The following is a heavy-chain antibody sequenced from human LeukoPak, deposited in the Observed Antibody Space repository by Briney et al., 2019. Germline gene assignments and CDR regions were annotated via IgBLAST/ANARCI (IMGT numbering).Heavy chain of an antibody. CDR3: VRTSRSISSDY. J-gene: IGHJ4*02. D-gene: IGHD3-3*02. CDR2: IKQDGSVK. CDR1: GFIFSNYW. Sequence: GGSLRPSCEASGFIFSNYWMSWVRQAPGKGLEWVANIKQDGSVKNYVDSMEGRFIISRDNAKNLLYLQMNSLGAEDTAVNYCVRTSRSISSDYWGQGTQVTVSS. V-gene: IGHV3-7*01.